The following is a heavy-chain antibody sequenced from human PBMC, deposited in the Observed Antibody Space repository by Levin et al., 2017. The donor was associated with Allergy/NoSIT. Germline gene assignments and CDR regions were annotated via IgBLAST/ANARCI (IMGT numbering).Heavy chain of an antibody. CDR2: ISYDGSNK. Sequence: PGGSLRLSCAASGFTFSSYGMHWVRQAPGKGLEWVAVISYDGSNKYYADSVKGRFTISRDNSKNTLYLQMNSLRAEDTAVYYCAKDGGVLYYPPSWYFDLWGRGTLVTVSS. J-gene: IGHJ2*01. CDR1: GFTFSSYG. D-gene: IGHD2-8*01. CDR3: AKDGGVLYYPPSWYFDL. V-gene: IGHV3-30*18.